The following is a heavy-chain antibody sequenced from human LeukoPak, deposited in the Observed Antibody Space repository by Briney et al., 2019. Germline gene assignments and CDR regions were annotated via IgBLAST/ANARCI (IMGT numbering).Heavy chain of an antibody. D-gene: IGHD2-8*01. CDR2: ISGSGGST. V-gene: IGHV3-23*01. CDR1: GFIFSSYA. J-gene: IGHJ4*02. Sequence: PGGSLRLSCAASGFIFSSYAMSWVRQAPGKGLEWVSTISGSGGSTYYADSVKGRFTFSRDNSKNTVYLQMNSLRAEDTAVYYCAKDRSCINDVRHGDFDYWGQGTLVTVSS. CDR3: AKDRSCINDVRHGDFDY.